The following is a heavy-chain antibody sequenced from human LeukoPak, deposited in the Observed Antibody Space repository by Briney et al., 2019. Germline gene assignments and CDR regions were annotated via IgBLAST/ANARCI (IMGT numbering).Heavy chain of an antibody. J-gene: IGHJ4*02. V-gene: IGHV1-8*02. CDR2: MNPNSGNT. CDR1: GYTFTSYG. Sequence: ASVKVSCKASGYTFTSYGISWVRQAPGQGLEWMGWMNPNSGNTGYAQKFQGRVTMTRNTSISTAYMELSSLRSEDTAVYYCARYSGYSYGYGHWGQGTLVTVSS. D-gene: IGHD5-18*01. CDR3: ARYSGYSYGYGH.